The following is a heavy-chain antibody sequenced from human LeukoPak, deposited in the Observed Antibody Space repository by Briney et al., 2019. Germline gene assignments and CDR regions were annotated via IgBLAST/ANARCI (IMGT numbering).Heavy chain of an antibody. Sequence: SETLSLTCTVSGGSISSYYWSWIRQPPGKGLEWIGYIYYSGSTNYNPSLKSRVTISVDTSKNQFSLKLSSVTAADTAVYYCARAITISSRYYYYMDVWGKGTTVTVSS. V-gene: IGHV4-59*08. CDR1: GGSISSYY. J-gene: IGHJ6*03. D-gene: IGHD3-3*01. CDR3: ARAITISSRYYYYMDV. CDR2: IYYSGST.